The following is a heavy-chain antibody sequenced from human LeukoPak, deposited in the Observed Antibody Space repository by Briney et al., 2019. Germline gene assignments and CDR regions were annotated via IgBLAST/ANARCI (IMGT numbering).Heavy chain of an antibody. Sequence: GGSLRLSCTASGYTFGDYAMSWVRQAPGKGLEWVAFIRTKPTGGTTDYAASVKDGFTISRDDSKSIAYLQMNSLKTEDTALYYCTRDHYYYMDVWGKGTTVTVSS. CDR2: IRTKPTGGTT. V-gene: IGHV3-49*04. CDR1: GYTFGDYA. CDR3: TRDHYYYMDV. J-gene: IGHJ6*03.